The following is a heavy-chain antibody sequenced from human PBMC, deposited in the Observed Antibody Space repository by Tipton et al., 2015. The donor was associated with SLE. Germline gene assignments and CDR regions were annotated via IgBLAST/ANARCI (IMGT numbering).Heavy chain of an antibody. Sequence: LRLSCAASGFTFSGCSMNWLRQAPGKGLEWIGYIHDSGATFYNPSLRSRSAISVDTSKNQFSLKLTSVTAADTAVYYCARDEIFGVVQAFDVWGQGTIVSVSS. CDR2: IHDSGAT. CDR1: GFTFSGCS. D-gene: IGHD3-3*01. J-gene: IGHJ3*01. CDR3: ARDEIFGVVQAFDV. V-gene: IGHV4-55*08.